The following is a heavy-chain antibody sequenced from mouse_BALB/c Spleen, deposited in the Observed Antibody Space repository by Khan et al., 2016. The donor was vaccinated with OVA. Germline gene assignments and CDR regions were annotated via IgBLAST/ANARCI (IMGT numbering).Heavy chain of an antibody. J-gene: IGHJ3*01. CDR2: IDPFNGGS. V-gene: IGHV1-31*01. CDR1: GYSFTSYY. CDR3: ARHGSTSWFAY. Sequence: EVKLLESGPELMKPGASVKISCKASGYSFTSYYIHWVKQSHGKTLEWIGYIDPFNGGSTYNQKFNVTATLTVDKSSSTAYRHLSSLTSEDSAVYYCARHGSTSWFAYWGQGTLVTVSA.